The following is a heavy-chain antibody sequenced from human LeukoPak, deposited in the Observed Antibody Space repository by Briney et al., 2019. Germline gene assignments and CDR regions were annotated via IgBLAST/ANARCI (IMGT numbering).Heavy chain of an antibody. CDR1: GFTFSSYA. Sequence: GGSLRLSCAASGFTFSSYAMSWVRQAPGKGLEWVSGISGSGGSTYYADSVKGRFTITRDNSKNTLYLQMNSLRAEDTAVYYCARKRVAMAGTHYFDYWGQGTLVTVSS. V-gene: IGHV3-23*01. D-gene: IGHD6-19*01. CDR3: ARKRVAMAGTHYFDY. J-gene: IGHJ4*02. CDR2: ISGSGGST.